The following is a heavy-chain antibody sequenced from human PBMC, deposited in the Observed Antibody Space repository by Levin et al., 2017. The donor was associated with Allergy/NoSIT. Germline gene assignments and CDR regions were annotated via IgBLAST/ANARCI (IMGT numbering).Heavy chain of an antibody. CDR2: IYYSGST. CDR3: ARRTSLYDSSGYSWGAFDI. V-gene: IGHV4-30-4*01. Sequence: SETLSLTCTVSGGSISSGDYYWSWIRQPPGKGLEWIGYIYYSGSTYYNPSLKSRVTISVDTSKNQFSLKLSSVTAADTAVYYCARRTSLYDSSGYSWGAFDIWGQGTMVTVSS. D-gene: IGHD3-22*01. J-gene: IGHJ3*02. CDR1: GGSISSGDYY.